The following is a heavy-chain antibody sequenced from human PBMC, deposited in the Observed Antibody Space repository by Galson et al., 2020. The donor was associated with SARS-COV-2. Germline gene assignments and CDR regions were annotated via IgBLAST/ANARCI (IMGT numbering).Heavy chain of an antibody. Sequence: GGSLRLSCAASGFTFSSYAMHWVRQAPGKGLEWVAVISYDGSNKYYADSVKGRFTISRDNSKNTLYLQMNSLRAEDTAVYYCARDWSGSYYGAEDYWGQGTLVTVSS. CDR3: ARDWSGSYYGAEDY. D-gene: IGHD1-26*01. J-gene: IGHJ4*02. V-gene: IGHV3-30*04. CDR2: ISYDGSNK. CDR1: GFTFSSYA.